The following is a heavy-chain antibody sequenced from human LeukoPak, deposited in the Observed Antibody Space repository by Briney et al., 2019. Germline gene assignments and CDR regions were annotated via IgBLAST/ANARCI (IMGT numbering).Heavy chain of an antibody. D-gene: IGHD3-16*02. J-gene: IGHJ6*02. CDR3: ARGGVTYYDYVWGSYRSYYYYGMDV. CDR2: INHSGST. V-gene: IGHV4-34*01. Sequence: SETLSLTCAVYGGSFSGYYWSWIRQPPGKGLEWIGEINHSGSTNYNPSLKSRVTISVDTSKNQFSLKLSSVTAADTAVYYCARGGVTYYDYVWGSYRSYYYYGMDVWGQGTTVTVSS. CDR1: GGSFSGYY.